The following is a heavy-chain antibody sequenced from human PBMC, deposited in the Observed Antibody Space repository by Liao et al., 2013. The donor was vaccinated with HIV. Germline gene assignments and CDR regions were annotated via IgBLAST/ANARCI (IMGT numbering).Heavy chain of an antibody. CDR1: GGSINTYY. V-gene: IGHV4-4*07. D-gene: IGHD3-16*01. CDR2: VHSSGSA. CDR3: ARFHTWGSRYS. J-gene: IGHJ4*02. Sequence: QVQLQESGPGLVKPSETLSLTCSVSGGSINTYYWNWIRQPAGKGLEWIGRVHSSGSANYSPSLRSRATISVDTSKNQFSLILTSVSAADTAVYYCARFHTWGSRYSWGQGTLVTVSS.